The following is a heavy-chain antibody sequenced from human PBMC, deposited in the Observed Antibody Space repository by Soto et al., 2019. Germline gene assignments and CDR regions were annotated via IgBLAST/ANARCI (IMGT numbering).Heavy chain of an antibody. Sequence: GGSLRLSCAASGFTFSSYSMNWVRQAPGKGLEWVSSISSSSSYIYYADSVKGRFTISRDNAKNSLYLQMNSLRAEDTAVYYCARVGYSYGSRSQPGDYWGQGTLVTVSS. D-gene: IGHD5-18*01. CDR1: GFTFSSYS. CDR2: ISSSSSYI. V-gene: IGHV3-21*01. CDR3: ARVGYSYGSRSQPGDY. J-gene: IGHJ4*02.